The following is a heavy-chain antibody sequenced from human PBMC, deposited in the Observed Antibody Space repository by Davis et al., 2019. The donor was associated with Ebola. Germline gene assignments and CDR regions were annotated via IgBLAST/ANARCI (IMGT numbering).Heavy chain of an antibody. CDR3: ARRPAVYYYYYGMDV. Sequence: SETLSLTCAVSGGSISSGGYSWSWIRQPPGKGLEWIGEINHSGSTNYNPSLKSRVTISVDTSKNQFSLKLSSVTAADTAVYYCARRPAVYYYYYGMDVWGQGTTVTVSS. J-gene: IGHJ6*02. CDR2: INHSGST. CDR1: GGSISSGGYS. V-gene: IGHV4-30-2*01.